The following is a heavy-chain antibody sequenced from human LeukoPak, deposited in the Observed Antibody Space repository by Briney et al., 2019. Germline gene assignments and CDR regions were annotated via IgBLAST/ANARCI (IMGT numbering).Heavy chain of an antibody. Sequence: SETLSLTCTISGGSIRSDYWSWIRQPPGKGLEWIGYISYSGSTNYNPSLQSRVTISVDTSKNHFSLKLTSVTAADTAVYYCARAPAAVDAFDVWGQGTMVTVSS. V-gene: IGHV4-59*01. CDR3: ARAPAAVDAFDV. J-gene: IGHJ3*01. D-gene: IGHD2-15*01. CDR1: GGSIRSDY. CDR2: ISYSGST.